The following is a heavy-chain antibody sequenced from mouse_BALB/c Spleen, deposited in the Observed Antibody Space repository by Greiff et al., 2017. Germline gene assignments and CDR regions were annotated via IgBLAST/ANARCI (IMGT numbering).Heavy chain of an antibody. J-gene: IGHJ2*01. V-gene: IGHV5-6-3*01. CDR1: GFTFSSYG. CDR3: AREGRYYFDY. D-gene: IGHD1-1*01. Sequence: DVKLVESGGGLVQPGGSLKLSCAASGFTFSSYGMSWVRQTPDKRLELVATINSNGGSTYYPDSVKGRFTISRDNARNILYLQMSSLRSEDTAMYYCAREGRYYFDYWGQGTTLTVSS. CDR2: INSNGGST.